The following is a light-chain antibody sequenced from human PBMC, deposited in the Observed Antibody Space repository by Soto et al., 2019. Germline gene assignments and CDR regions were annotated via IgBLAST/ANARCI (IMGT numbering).Light chain of an antibody. J-gene: IGKJ2*01. CDR1: QSVTSNF. Sequence: EIVLTQFPGTLSLSPGERATLSCRASQSVTSNFLAWYQQKPGQPPRLLIYGASNRATGVPDRFSGSGSGTDFTLTISRLEPEDFAVYYCQRYGTSPLMYAFGQGTKLGVK. CDR2: GAS. CDR3: QRYGTSPLMYA. V-gene: IGKV3-20*01.